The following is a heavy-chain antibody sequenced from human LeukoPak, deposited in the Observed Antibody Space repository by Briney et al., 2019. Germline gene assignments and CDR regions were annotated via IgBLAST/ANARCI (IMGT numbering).Heavy chain of an antibody. D-gene: IGHD3-22*01. CDR2: IYYSGST. Sequence: SETLSLTCAVSGGSISSSNWWSWVRQPPGQGLEWIGIIYYSGSTYYNPSLKSRVTISVDTSKNQFSLKLSSVTAADTAVYYCARSTDYDSSGYYYPTYYYFDYWGQGTLVTVSS. CDR1: GGSISSSNW. V-gene: IGHV4-4*02. J-gene: IGHJ4*02. CDR3: ARSTDYDSSGYYYPTYYYFDY.